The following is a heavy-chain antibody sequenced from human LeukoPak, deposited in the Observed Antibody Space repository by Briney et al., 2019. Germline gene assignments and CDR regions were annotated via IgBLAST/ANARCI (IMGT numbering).Heavy chain of an antibody. Sequence: KPSETLSLTCTVSGGSFSSHYWSWIRQPPGKGLEWIGYIYYSGSTNYNPSLKSRVTISVDTSKNQFSLKLSSVTAADTVVYYCARDYSSSSGYYYYYYMDVWGKGTTVTVSS. CDR2: IYYSGST. D-gene: IGHD6-6*01. V-gene: IGHV4-59*11. CDR3: ARDYSSSSGYYYYYYMDV. J-gene: IGHJ6*03. CDR1: GGSFSSHY.